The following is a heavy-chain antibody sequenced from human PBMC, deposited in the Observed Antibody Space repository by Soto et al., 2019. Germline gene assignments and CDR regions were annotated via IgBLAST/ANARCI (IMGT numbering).Heavy chain of an antibody. V-gene: IGHV4-30-4*01. D-gene: IGHD4-17*01. Sequence: QVQLQESGPGLVKPSQTLSLSCTVSGDSMSRGDHYWSLIRQPPGKGLEWIGFIYHTGRTYYSPSLKGRVDISVDTSKNQFSLKLSSVTAADTAVYYCARDPLYDYGDLSHVFDMWGHGTMVTVSS. CDR1: GDSMSRGDHY. CDR2: IYHTGRT. J-gene: IGHJ3*02. CDR3: ARDPLYDYGDLSHVFDM.